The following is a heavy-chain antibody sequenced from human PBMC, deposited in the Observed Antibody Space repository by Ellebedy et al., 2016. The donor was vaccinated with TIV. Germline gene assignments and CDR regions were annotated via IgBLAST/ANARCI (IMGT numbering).Heavy chain of an antibody. CDR1: GFSFRSYW. CDR2: INQDSTKT. CDR3: ATDGSYGDYLSPAHASVM. D-gene: IGHD4-17*01. J-gene: IGHJ3*02. V-gene: IGHV3-7*01. Sequence: GGSLRLSCAASGFSFRSYWMTWVRQAPGKELEWVANINQDSTKTFYVNSVEGRFTISRDNAKNSLFLQMSSLGVEDTAFYYCATDGSYGDYLSPAHASVMWGQGTLVSVSS.